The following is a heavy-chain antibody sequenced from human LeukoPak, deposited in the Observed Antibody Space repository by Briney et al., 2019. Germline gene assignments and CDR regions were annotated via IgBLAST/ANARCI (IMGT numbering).Heavy chain of an antibody. D-gene: IGHD5-18*01. V-gene: IGHV4-34*01. CDR1: GGSFSGYY. Sequence: SETLSLTCAAYGGSFSGYYWSWIRQPPGKGLEWIGEINHSGSTNYNSSLKSRVTISVDTSKNQFSLKLSSVTAADTAVYYCARGADTADDYWGQGTLVTVSS. J-gene: IGHJ4*02. CDR2: INHSGST. CDR3: ARGADTADDY.